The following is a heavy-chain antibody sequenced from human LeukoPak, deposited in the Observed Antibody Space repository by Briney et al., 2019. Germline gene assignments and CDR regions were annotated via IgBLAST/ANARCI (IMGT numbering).Heavy chain of an antibody. D-gene: IGHD1-14*01. V-gene: IGHV3-53*01. CDR2: IYSDGST. CDR1: GLTVSSNY. CDR3: ARGNLDGPYPLLLRSVDYYYMDV. Sequence: GGSLRLSCAASGLTVSSNYMSWVRQAPGKGLEWVSEIYSDGSTYYAASVKGRFSISRDNYKNTVYLQMNSLRAEDTAVYYCARGNLDGPYPLLLRSVDYYYMDVWGKGTTVTVSS. J-gene: IGHJ6*03.